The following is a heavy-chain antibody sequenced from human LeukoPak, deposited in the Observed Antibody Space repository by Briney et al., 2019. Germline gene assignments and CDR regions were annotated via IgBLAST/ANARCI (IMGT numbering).Heavy chain of an antibody. D-gene: IGHD3-9*01. J-gene: IGHJ4*02. V-gene: IGHV3-30*02. CDR3: AREYYDIFDY. CDR2: IRYDGSNK. Sequence: GGSLRLSCAASGFTFSSYGMHWVRQAPGKGLEWVAFIRYDGSNKYYADSVKGRFTISRDNSKSTLYLQMNSLRAEDTAVYYCAREYYDIFDYWGQGTLVTVSS. CDR1: GFTFSSYG.